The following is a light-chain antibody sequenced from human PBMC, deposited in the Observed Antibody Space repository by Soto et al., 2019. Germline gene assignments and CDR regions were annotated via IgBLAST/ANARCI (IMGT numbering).Light chain of an antibody. V-gene: IGKV1-5*03. CDR1: QSISSW. CDR3: QQYNSYSCG. J-gene: IGKJ1*01. Sequence: DIQMTQSPSTLSASVGDRVTITCRASQSISSWLAWYQQQPGKAPKLLIYKASSLESGVPSRFSGSGSGTEFTLTISSLQPDDFATYYCQQYNSYSCGFGQGTKVEIK. CDR2: KAS.